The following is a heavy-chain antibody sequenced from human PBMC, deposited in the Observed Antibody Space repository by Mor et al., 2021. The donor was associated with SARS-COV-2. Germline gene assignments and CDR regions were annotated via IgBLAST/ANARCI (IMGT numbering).Heavy chain of an antibody. V-gene: IGHV3-21*01. Sequence: VSSISSSSSYIYYADSVKGRFTISRDNAKNSLYLQMNSLRAEYTAVYYCARAHGRGVVVTRRGQGTLVTVSS. CDR3: ARAHGRGVVVTR. J-gene: IGHJ4*02. D-gene: IGHD2-21*02. CDR2: ISSSSSYI.